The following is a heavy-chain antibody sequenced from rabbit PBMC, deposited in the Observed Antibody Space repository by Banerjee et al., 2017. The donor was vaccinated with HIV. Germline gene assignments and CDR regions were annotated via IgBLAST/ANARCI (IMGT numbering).Heavy chain of an antibody. J-gene: IGHJ4*01. CDR3: ARDRANSGGSLTLFNL. Sequence: QEQLEESGGGLVKPEGSLTLTCTASGFSFSNKYVMCWVRQAPGKGLEWIACINSSSGNTVYATWAKGRFTISKTSSTTVALQMTSLTAADTATYFCARDRANSGGSLTLFNLWGQGTLVTVS. V-gene: IGHV1S45*01. CDR1: GFSFSNKYV. D-gene: IGHD1-1*01. CDR2: INSSSGNT.